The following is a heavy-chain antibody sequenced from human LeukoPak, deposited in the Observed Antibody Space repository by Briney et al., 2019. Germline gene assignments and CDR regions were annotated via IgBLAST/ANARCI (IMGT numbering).Heavy chain of an antibody. V-gene: IGHV1-2*02. D-gene: IGHD6-19*01. Sequence: ASVKVSCKASGYTFTGCYMHWVRQAPGQGLEWMGWINPNSGGTNYAQKFQGRVTMTRDTSISTAYMELSRLRSDDTAVYYCARVGIAVAGPFDYWGQGTLSPSPQ. CDR3: ARVGIAVAGPFDY. CDR2: INPNSGGT. J-gene: IGHJ4*02. CDR1: GYTFTGCY.